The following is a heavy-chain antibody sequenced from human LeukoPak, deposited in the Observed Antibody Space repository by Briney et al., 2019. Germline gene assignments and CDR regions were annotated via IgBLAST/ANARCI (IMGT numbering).Heavy chain of an antibody. J-gene: IGHJ6*02. CDR2: ISAYNGNT. D-gene: IGHD3-22*01. CDR3: ATAYYDSSGYYFREYYYGMDV. V-gene: IGHV1-18*01. CDR1: GYTFTSYG. Sequence: ASVKVSCKASGYTFTSYGISWVRQAPGQGLEWMGWISAYNGNTNYAQKLQGRVTMTTDTSTSTAYMELRSLRSDDTAVYYYATAYYDSSGYYFREYYYGMDVWGQGTTVTVSS.